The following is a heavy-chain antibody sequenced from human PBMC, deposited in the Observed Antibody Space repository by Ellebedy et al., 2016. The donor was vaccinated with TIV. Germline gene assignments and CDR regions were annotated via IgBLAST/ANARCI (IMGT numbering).Heavy chain of an antibody. J-gene: IGHJ4*02. V-gene: IGHV3-23*01. Sequence: GGSLRLSCVASGFTFSHSAMNWLRQVPGKGLEWVAMVTGNGRTSYYADSVKGRFTISRDNSKNTLYLQMNSLRAEDTAVYYCAKLYYGYDYWGQGTLVTVSS. CDR2: VTGNGRTS. CDR1: GFTFSHSA. CDR3: AKLYYGYDY. D-gene: IGHD3-10*01.